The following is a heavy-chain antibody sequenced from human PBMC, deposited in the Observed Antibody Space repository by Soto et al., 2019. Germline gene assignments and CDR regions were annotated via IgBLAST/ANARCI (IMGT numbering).Heavy chain of an antibody. J-gene: IGHJ6*02. CDR1: GGSISSSNW. CDR2: IYHSGST. V-gene: IGHV4-4*02. Sequence: PSETLSLTCAVSGGSISSSNWWSWVRQPPGKGLEWIGEIYHSGSTNYNPSLKSRVTISVDKSKNQFSLKLSSVTAADTAVYYCARNSLYSYGSILTKLWFQYYGMDVWGQGTTVTVSS. CDR3: ARNSLYSYGSILTKLWFQYYGMDV. D-gene: IGHD5-18*01.